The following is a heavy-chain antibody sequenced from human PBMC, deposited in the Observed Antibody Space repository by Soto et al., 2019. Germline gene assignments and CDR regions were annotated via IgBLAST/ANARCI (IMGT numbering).Heavy chain of an antibody. V-gene: IGHV4-31*03. Sequence: QVQLQESGPGLVKPSQTLSLTCSVSGGSISSGGYYWTWIRQHPGKGLEWIGYIYYNGRPYYNPSLKSRFSISLDTSKNQFSLKLSSVTAADTAVYYCAGTMVRGVLDSWGQGTLVTVSS. D-gene: IGHD3-10*01. CDR3: AGTMVRGVLDS. CDR1: GGSISSGGYY. J-gene: IGHJ4*02. CDR2: IYYNGRP.